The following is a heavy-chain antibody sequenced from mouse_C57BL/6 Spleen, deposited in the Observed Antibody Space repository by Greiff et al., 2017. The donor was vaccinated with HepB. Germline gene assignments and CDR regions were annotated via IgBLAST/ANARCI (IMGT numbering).Heavy chain of an antibody. Sequence: QVQLQQPGAELVKPGASVKLSCKASGYTFTSYWMQWVKQRPGQGLEWIGEIDPSDSYTNYNQKFKGKATLTVDTSSSTAYMQLSSLTSEDSAVYYCASLYSRAMDYWGQGTSVTVSS. CDR1: GYTFTSYW. CDR2: IDPSDSYT. J-gene: IGHJ4*01. V-gene: IGHV1-50*01. D-gene: IGHD1-1*01. CDR3: ASLYSRAMDY.